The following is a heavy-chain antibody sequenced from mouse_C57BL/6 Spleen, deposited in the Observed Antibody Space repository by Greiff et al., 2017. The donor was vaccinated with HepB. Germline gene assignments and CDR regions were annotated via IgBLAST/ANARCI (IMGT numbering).Heavy chain of an antibody. D-gene: IGHD4-1*01. Sequence: QVQLKESGPGLVQPSQSLSITCTVSGFSLTSYGVHWVRQSPGKGLEWLGVIWSGGSTDYNAAFISRLSISKDNSKSQVFFKMNSLQADDTAIYYCARGNWDETMDYWGQGTSVTVSS. V-gene: IGHV2-2*01. CDR2: IWSGGST. CDR1: GFSLTSYG. J-gene: IGHJ4*01. CDR3: ARGNWDETMDY.